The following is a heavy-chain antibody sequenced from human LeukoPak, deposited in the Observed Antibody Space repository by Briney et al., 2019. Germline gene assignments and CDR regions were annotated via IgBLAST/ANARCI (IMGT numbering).Heavy chain of an antibody. D-gene: IGHD6-13*01. V-gene: IGHV1-2*02. CDR3: ARAPSAWIAAGDAIDY. CDR1: GYTFTVYY. CDR2: INPNSGDT. J-gene: IGHJ4*02. Sequence: ASVKVSCKASGYTFTVYYIHWVRQAPGQGLEWMGWINPNSGDTNYAQKFQGRVTMTRDTSISTAYMELSRLRSDGTAVYYCARAPSAWIAAGDAIDYWGQGTLVTVSS.